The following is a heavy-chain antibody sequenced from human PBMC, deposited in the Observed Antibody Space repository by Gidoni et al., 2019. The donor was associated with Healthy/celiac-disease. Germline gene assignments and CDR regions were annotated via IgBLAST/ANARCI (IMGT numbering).Heavy chain of an antibody. CDR2: ISSSSSYI. V-gene: IGHV3-21*01. CDR1: GFTFSSYS. Sequence: EVRRVESGGGLVTPGGSLSFSCAASGFTFSSYSMNWVRQVPGKGLEWVSSISSSSSYIYYADSVKGRFTISRENAKNSLYLQMNSLRAEDTAVYYCARDRAAADLYFDYWGQGTLVTVSS. D-gene: IGHD6-13*01. J-gene: IGHJ4*02. CDR3: ARDRAAADLYFDY.